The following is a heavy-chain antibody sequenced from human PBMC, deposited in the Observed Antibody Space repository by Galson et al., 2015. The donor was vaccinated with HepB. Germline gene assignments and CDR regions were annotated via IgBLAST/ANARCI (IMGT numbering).Heavy chain of an antibody. V-gene: IGHV3-21*01. CDR3: ARDGVAAAGGFDY. J-gene: IGHJ4*02. CDR1: GFTFSSYS. Sequence: LRLSCAASGFTFSSYSMNWVRQAPGKGLEWVSSISSSSSYIYYADSVKGRFTISRDNAKNSLYLQMNSLRAEDTAVYYCARDGVAAAGGFDYWGQGTLVTVSS. D-gene: IGHD6-13*01. CDR2: ISSSSSYI.